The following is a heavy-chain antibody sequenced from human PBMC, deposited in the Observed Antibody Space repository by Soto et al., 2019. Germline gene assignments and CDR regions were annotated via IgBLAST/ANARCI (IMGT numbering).Heavy chain of an antibody. CDR1: GGTFSSYT. D-gene: IGHD6-13*01. V-gene: IGHV1-69*02. Sequence: QVQLVQSGAEVKKPGSSVKVSCKASGGTFSSYTISWVRQAPGQGLEWMGRIIPMLGITNYAQKFQGTVTITADKPTITAFVDLSSLRSEDTAVYYCARQPLTDGSSAFYFDHWGQGTLVTVSS. CDR3: ARQPLTDGSSAFYFDH. CDR2: IIPMLGIT. J-gene: IGHJ4*02.